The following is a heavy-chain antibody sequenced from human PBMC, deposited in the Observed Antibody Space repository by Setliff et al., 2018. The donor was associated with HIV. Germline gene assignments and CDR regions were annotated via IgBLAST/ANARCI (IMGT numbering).Heavy chain of an antibody. J-gene: IGHJ4*02. CDR1: GGSIRSSSSY. CDR3: ARWHPPYGFWEEDY. V-gene: IGHV4-39*01. Sequence: KASETLSLTCTVSGGSIRSSSSYWGWIRQPPGKGLEWIGNIYYSGSTYYNPSLKTRVTISVDGSKNQFSLKLKSVTAADTAVYYCARWHPPYGFWEEDYWGQGTLVTVSS. D-gene: IGHD3-10*01. CDR2: IYYSGST.